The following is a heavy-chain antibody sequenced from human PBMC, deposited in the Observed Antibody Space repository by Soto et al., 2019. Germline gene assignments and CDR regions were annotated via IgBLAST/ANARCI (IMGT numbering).Heavy chain of an antibody. D-gene: IGHD1-7*01. CDR1: GGSFTSNNW. CDR3: ASRDPGTSVDY. CDR2: IYRTGST. J-gene: IGHJ4*02. V-gene: IGHV4-4*02. Sequence: LSLTCAVSGGSFTSNNWWTWVRQPPGQGLEWIGEIYRTGSTNYNLSLKSRVTISLDKSENQFSLKVTSLTAADTAVYYCASRDPGTSVDYWGQGTLVTVSS.